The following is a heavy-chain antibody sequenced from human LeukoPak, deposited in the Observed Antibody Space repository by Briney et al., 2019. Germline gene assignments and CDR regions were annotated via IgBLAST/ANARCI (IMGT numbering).Heavy chain of an antibody. J-gene: IGHJ4*02. CDR3: ARRYSNSYFDY. CDR2: VYQSGIT. CDR1: GYSISSGYY. Sequence: SETLSLTCAVSGYSISSGYYWGWVRQPPGKGLEWIGNVYQSGITYYNASLKSRVTISVDTSKNQFSLKLNSVTASDTAVYYCARRYSNSYFDYWGQGTLVTVSS. D-gene: IGHD4-11*01. V-gene: IGHV4-38-2*01.